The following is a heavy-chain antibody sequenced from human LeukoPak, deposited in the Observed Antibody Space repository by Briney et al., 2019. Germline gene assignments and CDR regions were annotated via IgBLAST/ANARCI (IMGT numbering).Heavy chain of an antibody. CDR1: GYTFTGYY. V-gene: IGHV1-2*02. Sequence: ASVKVSCKASGYTFTGYYMHWVRQAPGQGPEWMGWIKPDNGATNSTQKFQGRVTMTRDTSISTAYMELSRLRSDDTAVYYCAKIAAPKENYYYYYMDVWGKGTTVTVSS. J-gene: IGHJ6*03. CDR2: IKPDNGAT. D-gene: IGHD6-25*01. CDR3: AKIAAPKENYYYYYMDV.